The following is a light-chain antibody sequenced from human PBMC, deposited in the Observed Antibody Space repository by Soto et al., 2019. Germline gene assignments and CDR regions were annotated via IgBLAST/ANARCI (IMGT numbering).Light chain of an antibody. CDR2: SAS. Sequence: EVVLTQSPAILSLSPGERATLSCRTNQTVSTYLAWYQHKAGQAPRLLIYSASKRATGIPARFSGSGSGTDFTLTISSLEPEDFAFYYCQQRDSWPLTFGGGTKVEVK. V-gene: IGKV3-11*01. CDR1: QTVSTY. J-gene: IGKJ4*01. CDR3: QQRDSWPLT.